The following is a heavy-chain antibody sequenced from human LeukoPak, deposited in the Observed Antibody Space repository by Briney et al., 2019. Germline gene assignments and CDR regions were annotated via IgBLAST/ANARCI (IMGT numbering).Heavy chain of an antibody. CDR3: ARGNLYGDYVDY. CDR2: INSDGSST. D-gene: IGHD4-17*01. CDR1: GFTFSSYW. Sequence: GGSLRLSCAASGFTFSSYWMHWVRQAPGKGLVWVSRINSDGSSTSYADSVKGRFTISRDNAKNALYLQMNSLRAEDTAVYYCARGNLYGDYVDYWGQGTPVTVSS. J-gene: IGHJ4*02. V-gene: IGHV3-74*01.